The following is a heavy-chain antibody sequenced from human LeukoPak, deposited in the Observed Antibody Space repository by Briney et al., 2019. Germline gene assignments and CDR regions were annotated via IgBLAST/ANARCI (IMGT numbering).Heavy chain of an antibody. CDR3: AEGAGGIVGSGGDFDY. V-gene: IGHV3-23*01. Sequence: PGGSLRLSCAASGFTFSTYAMSWVRQVPGKGLEWVSAISGSGGSTYYADSVKGRFTISRDNSRNTLYLQMNSLRAEDTAVYYCAEGAGGIVGSGGDFDYWGQGTLVTVSS. CDR2: ISGSGGST. CDR1: GFTFSTYA. J-gene: IGHJ4*02. D-gene: IGHD1-26*01.